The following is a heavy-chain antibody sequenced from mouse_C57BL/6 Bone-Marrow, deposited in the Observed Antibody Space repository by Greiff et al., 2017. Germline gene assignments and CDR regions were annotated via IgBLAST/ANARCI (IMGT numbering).Heavy chain of an antibody. D-gene: IGHD2-1*01. CDR2: NYWDDDK. CDR3: ARGYGNYFAY. CDR1: GFSLSTSGMG. V-gene: IGHV8-12*01. J-gene: IGHJ3*01. Sequence: QVTLKVSGPGILQSSQTLSLTCSSSGFSLSTSGMGVSWIRQPSGKGLEWLAHNYWDDDKRYNPSLKSRPTISKDTSRNQVFLKITSVDTADTATYYCARGYGNYFAYWGQGTRVTVSA.